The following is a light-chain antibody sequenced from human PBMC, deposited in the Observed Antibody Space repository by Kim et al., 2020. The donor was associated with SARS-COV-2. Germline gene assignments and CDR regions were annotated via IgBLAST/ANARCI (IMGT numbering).Light chain of an antibody. Sequence: EIVLTQSPATLSLSPGERATLSCRASQSVISYLAWYQQKPGQAPRLLIYDASNRATGIPARFSGSGFGTDFTLTISSLEPEDFAVYYCQQRSNWPPITFGGGTKVDIK. CDR1: QSVISY. J-gene: IGKJ4*01. V-gene: IGKV3-11*01. CDR3: QQRSNWPPIT. CDR2: DAS.